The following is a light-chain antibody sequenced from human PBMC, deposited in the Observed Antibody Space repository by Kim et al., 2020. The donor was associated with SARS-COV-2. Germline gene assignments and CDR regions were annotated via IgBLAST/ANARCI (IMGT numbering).Light chain of an antibody. V-gene: IGKV3-11*01. Sequence: TAPLSCRASQGVSSYLAVSSYLAWYQQKLGQAPRLLIYDTSNRATGVPARFSGSGFGTDFTLTISSLEPRDFAVYYCQQRSNWPYTFGQGTKLEI. J-gene: IGKJ2*01. CDR1: QGVSSYLAVSSY. CDR2: DTS. CDR3: QQRSNWPYT.